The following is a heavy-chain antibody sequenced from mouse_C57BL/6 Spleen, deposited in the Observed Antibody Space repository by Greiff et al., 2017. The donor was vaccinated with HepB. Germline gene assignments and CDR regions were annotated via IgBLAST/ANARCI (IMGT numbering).Heavy chain of an antibody. J-gene: IGHJ2*01. CDR3: ARMATTALYYFDY. CDR1: GYTFTSYW. CDR2: INPSSGYT. V-gene: IGHV1-7*01. D-gene: IGHD1-2*01. Sequence: VQLQQSGAELAKPGASVKLSCKASGYTFTSYWMHWVKQRPGQGLEWIGYINPSSGYTKYNQKFKDKATLTADKSSSTAYMQLSSLTYEDSAVYYCARMATTALYYFDYWGQGTTLTVSS.